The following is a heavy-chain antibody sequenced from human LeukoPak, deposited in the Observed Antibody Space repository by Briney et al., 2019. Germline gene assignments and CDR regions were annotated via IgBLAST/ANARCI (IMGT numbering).Heavy chain of an antibody. Sequence: SETLSLTCTVSGYSISSGYYWGWIRQPPGKGLEWIGSIYHSGSTYYNPSLKSRVTISLDTSKNQFSLKLSSVTAADTAVYYCGGGIAVAGLVWGQGTMVTVSS. V-gene: IGHV4-38-2*02. J-gene: IGHJ3*01. CDR1: GYSISSGYY. D-gene: IGHD6-19*01. CDR3: GGGIAVAGLV. CDR2: IYHSGST.